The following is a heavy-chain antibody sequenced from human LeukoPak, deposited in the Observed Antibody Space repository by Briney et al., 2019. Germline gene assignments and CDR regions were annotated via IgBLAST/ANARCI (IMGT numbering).Heavy chain of an antibody. V-gene: IGHV4-4*07. D-gene: IGHD5-18*01. CDR1: GGSISSYY. CDR2: IYTSGST. J-gene: IGHJ4*02. CDR3: ARGGFGQLWFNY. Sequence: SETLPLTCTVSGGSISSYYWSWIRQPAGKGLEWIGRIYTSGSTNYNPSLKSRDTMSVDTSKNQFSLKLSSVTAADTAVYYCARGGFGQLWFNYWGQGTLVTVSS.